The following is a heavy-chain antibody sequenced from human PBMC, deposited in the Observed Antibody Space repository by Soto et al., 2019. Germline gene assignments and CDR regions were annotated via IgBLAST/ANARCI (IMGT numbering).Heavy chain of an antibody. CDR3: ARDRNCSSGSCLPYMMTFDI. D-gene: IGHD2-15*01. V-gene: IGHV1-2*04. Sequence: SVKVSCEASGYSYTSYGISWVRQAPGQGLEWMGWISPNSGGTNYAQKFQGWVTMTRDTSISTAYMELSRLRSDDTAVYYCARDRNCSSGSCLPYMMTFDIWGQGTMVTVSS. CDR2: ISPNSGGT. CDR1: GYSYTSYG. J-gene: IGHJ3*02.